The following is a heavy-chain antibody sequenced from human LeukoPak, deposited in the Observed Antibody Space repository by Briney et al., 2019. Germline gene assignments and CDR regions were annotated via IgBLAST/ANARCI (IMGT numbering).Heavy chain of an antibody. Sequence: GGSLRLSRAASGFTFSSYSMNWVRQAPGKGLEWVSSISSSSSYIYYADSVKGRFTISRDNAKNSLYLQMNSLRAEDTAVYYCARGTDWELESSHYFDYWGQGTLVTVSS. J-gene: IGHJ4*02. D-gene: IGHD1-26*01. CDR2: ISSSSSYI. CDR3: ARGTDWELESSHYFDY. CDR1: GFTFSSYS. V-gene: IGHV3-21*01.